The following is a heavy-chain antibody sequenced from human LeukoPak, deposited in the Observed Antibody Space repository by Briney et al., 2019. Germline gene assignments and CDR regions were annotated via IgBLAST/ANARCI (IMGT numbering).Heavy chain of an antibody. CDR3: ARDLAARRADAFDI. D-gene: IGHD6-6*01. CDR1: GGSISSYY. Sequence: SETLSLTCTVSGGSISSYYWSWIRQPAGKGLEWIGRIYTSGSTNYNPSLKSRVTMSVDTSKNQFSLKLSSVTAAVTAVYYCARDLAARRADAFDIWGQGTMVTVSS. CDR2: IYTSGST. V-gene: IGHV4-4*07. J-gene: IGHJ3*02.